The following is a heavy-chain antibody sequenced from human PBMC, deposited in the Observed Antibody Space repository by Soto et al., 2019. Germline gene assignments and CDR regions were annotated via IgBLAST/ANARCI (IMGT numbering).Heavy chain of an antibody. CDR2: TYYRSKWYN. CDR1: GDSVSSNSAA. D-gene: IGHD3-3*01. V-gene: IGHV6-1*01. Sequence: SQTLSLTCAISGDSVSSNSAAWNWIRQSPSRGLEWLGRTYYRSKWYNDYAVSVKSRITINPDTSKNQFSLQLNSVTPEDTAVYYCARGYDFWSRAPSGAFDIWGQGTMVTGSS. J-gene: IGHJ3*02. CDR3: ARGYDFWSRAPSGAFDI.